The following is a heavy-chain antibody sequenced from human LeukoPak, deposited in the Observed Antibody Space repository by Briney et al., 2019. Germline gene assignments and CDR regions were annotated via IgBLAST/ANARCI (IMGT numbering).Heavy chain of an antibody. Sequence: SQTLSLTCTVSGASISDYYWSWVRQPPRKGLEWVGYIFNSGSNRYNTTVEGRVTISLGPSNNQFSLKLTFVTAPDTAVYYCARQTNWFDVWGEGILVTVSS. CDR1: GASISDYY. CDR2: IFNSGSN. J-gene: IGHJ5*02. V-gene: IGHV4-59*08. CDR3: ARQTNWFDV.